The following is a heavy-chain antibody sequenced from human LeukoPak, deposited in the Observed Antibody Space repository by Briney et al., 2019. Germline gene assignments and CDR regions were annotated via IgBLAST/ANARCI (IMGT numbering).Heavy chain of an antibody. CDR3: ARQALGIRGYYFDY. D-gene: IGHD7-27*01. CDR1: GFTFSSYG. V-gene: IGHV4-4*02. Sequence: PGRSLRLSCAASGFTFSSYGMHWVRQPPGKGLEWIGEIYHSGSTNYNPSLKSRVTISVDKSKNQFSLKLSSVTAADTAVYYCARQALGIRGYYFDYWGQGTLVTVSS. CDR2: IYHSGST. J-gene: IGHJ4*02.